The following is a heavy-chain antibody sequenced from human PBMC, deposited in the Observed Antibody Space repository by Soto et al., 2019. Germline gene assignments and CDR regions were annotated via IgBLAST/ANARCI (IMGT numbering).Heavy chain of an antibody. CDR1: GFTFSSYA. J-gene: IGHJ4*02. Sequence: GGSLRLSCAASGFTFSSYAMHWVRQAPGKGLEWVAVISYDGSNKYYADSVKGRFTISRDNSKNTLYLQMNSLRAEDTAVYYCARERDYVWGKPLDYWGQGTLVTVSS. V-gene: IGHV3-30-3*01. CDR2: ISYDGSNK. CDR3: ARERDYVWGKPLDY. D-gene: IGHD3-16*01.